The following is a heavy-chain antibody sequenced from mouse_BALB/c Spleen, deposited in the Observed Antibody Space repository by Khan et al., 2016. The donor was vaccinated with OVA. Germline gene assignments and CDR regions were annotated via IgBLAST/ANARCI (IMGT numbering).Heavy chain of an antibody. CDR3: AITGFGNYEIWDY. CDR1: GYTFTNYW. V-gene: IGHV1-5*01. D-gene: IGHD2-1*01. Sequence: VQLQQSGTVLARPGASVKMSCKASGYTFTNYWMHWVKQRPGQGLEWIGTIYPGNSDTNYNQKFTGKAKLTAVTSTSTAYMELSSLTNEDSSLYFCAITGFGNYEIWDYWGQGTTLTVSS. CDR2: IYPGNSDT. J-gene: IGHJ2*01.